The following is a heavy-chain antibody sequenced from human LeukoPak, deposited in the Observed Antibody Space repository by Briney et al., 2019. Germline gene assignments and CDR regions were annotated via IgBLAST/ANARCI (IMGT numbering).Heavy chain of an antibody. CDR3: ARDQVAALRRGFHFDY. V-gene: IGHV3-33*01. D-gene: IGHD2-15*01. Sequence: GGSLRLSCAASGFTFSSYGMHWVRQAPGKGLEWVAVIWYDGSNKYYADSVKGRFTISRDNSKNTLYLQMNGLRAEDTAVYYCARDQVAALRRGFHFDYWGQGTLVTVSS. CDR1: GFTFSSYG. CDR2: IWYDGSNK. J-gene: IGHJ4*02.